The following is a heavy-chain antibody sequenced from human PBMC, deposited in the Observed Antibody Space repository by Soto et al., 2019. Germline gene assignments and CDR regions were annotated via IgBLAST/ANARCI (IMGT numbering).Heavy chain of an antibody. Sequence: PSETLSLTCAVYGGSFSGYYWSWIRQPPGKGLEWIGEINHSGSTNYNPSLKSRVTISVDTSKNQFSLKLSSVTAADTAVYYCARGLYYDSGGPERKPSSGSAPWGQGTLVPVSS. V-gene: IGHV4-34*01. CDR1: GGSFSGYY. CDR3: ARGLYYDSGGPERKPSSGSAP. D-gene: IGHD3-22*01. CDR2: INHSGST. J-gene: IGHJ5*02.